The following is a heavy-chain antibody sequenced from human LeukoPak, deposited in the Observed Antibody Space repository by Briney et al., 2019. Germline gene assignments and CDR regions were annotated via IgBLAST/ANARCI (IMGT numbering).Heavy chain of an antibody. CDR1: GGSISSGSYY. V-gene: IGHV4-61*02. D-gene: IGHD2-15*01. J-gene: IGHJ4*02. CDR2: IYTSGST. CDR3: ASSPCSGGSCYYFDY. Sequence: SETLSLTCTVSGGSISSGSYYWSWIRQPAGKGLEWIGRIYTSGSTNYNPSLKSRVTISVGTSKNQFSLKLSSVTAADTAVYYCASSPCSGGSCYYFDYWGQGTLVTVSS.